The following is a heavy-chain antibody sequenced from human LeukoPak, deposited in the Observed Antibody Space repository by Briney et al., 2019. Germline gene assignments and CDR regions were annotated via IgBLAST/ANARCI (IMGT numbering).Heavy chain of an antibody. J-gene: IGHJ3*02. CDR3: ARVATRVVVVAATFAFDI. D-gene: IGHD2-15*01. Sequence: ASVKVSCKASGYTFTSYAMHWVRQAPGQRLEWMGWINAGNGNTKYSQKFQGRVTITRDTSANTAYMELSSLRSEDTAVYYCARVATRVVVVAATFAFDIWGQGTMVTVSS. CDR1: GYTFTSYA. V-gene: IGHV1-3*01. CDR2: INAGNGNT.